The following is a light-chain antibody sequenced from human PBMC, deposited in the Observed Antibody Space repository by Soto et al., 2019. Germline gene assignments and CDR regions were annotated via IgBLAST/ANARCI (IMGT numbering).Light chain of an antibody. J-gene: IGKJ5*01. Sequence: DIQITQSPSSVSASVGDRVTITCRSSEDISTWLAWYQQKPGKAPKLLIYAASSCQSGVPSSFSSSVAASDVARAIRSLLPEDFGTDYGQPSESCPHCAYGQGTRLEIK. V-gene: IGKV1-12*01. CDR2: AAS. CDR1: EDISTW. CDR3: QPSESCPHCA.